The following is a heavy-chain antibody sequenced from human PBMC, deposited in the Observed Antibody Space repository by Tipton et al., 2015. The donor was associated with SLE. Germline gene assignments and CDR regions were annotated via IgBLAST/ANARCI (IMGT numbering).Heavy chain of an antibody. CDR2: INTDGSHT. V-gene: IGHV3-74*01. CDR3: AKDDSGANSLDY. J-gene: IGHJ4*02. D-gene: IGHD4-17*01. CDR1: GFTFSTYW. Sequence: SGFTFSTYWMHWVRQAPGKGLVWVSRINTDGSHTAYADSVKGRFTISRDNAENTLYLLMNSLRAEDTAVYYCAKDDSGANSLDYWGQGTLVTVSS.